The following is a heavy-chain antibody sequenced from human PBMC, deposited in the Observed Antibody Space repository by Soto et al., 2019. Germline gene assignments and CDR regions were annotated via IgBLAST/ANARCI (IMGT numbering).Heavy chain of an antibody. CDR3: ADPAPAPTHDDYYDMDV. J-gene: IGHJ6*02. Sequence: EGQLWESGGGLVQPGGSLRLSCVASGFTFSYYTMSWVRQAPGKWLEWVSGTSNSGDTIDYADFVNFRFTISRDNFQNTLYLQMYRLRADDPAVYYCADPAPAPTHDDYYDMDVWGQGTTVTVSS. V-gene: IGHV3-23*01. D-gene: IGHD2-2*01. CDR1: GFTFSYYT. CDR2: TSNSGDTI.